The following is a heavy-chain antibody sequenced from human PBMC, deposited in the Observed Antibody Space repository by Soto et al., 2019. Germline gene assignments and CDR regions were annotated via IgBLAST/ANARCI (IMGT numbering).Heavy chain of an antibody. CDR1: GFTLSNYW. CDR2: LHTDGKTT. J-gene: IGHJ4*02. Sequence: EVQLVESGGGLVQPGGSLRLSCAASGFTLSNYWMHWIRQAPGKGLVWVSRLHTDGKTTTYADSVKGRFTVSRDDAKNTLDLQMNSLIADDTATYYCARVRMGATGFDYWGQGRLVTVSS. CDR3: ARVRMGATGFDY. V-gene: IGHV3-74*01. D-gene: IGHD1-26*01.